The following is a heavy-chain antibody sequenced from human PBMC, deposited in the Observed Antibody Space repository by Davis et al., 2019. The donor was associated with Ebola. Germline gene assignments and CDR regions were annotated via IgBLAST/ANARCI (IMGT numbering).Heavy chain of an antibody. D-gene: IGHD2-2*01. CDR2: IYYSGST. Sequence: ESLKISCAASGFTFSDYYMSWIRQPPGKGLEWIGYIYYSGSTNYNPSLKSRVTISVDTSKNQFSLKLSSVTAADTAVYYCARGVVPAAMGVFDYWGQGTLVTVSS. CDR3: ARGVVPAAMGVFDY. CDR1: GFTFSDYY. V-gene: IGHV4-59*01. J-gene: IGHJ4*02.